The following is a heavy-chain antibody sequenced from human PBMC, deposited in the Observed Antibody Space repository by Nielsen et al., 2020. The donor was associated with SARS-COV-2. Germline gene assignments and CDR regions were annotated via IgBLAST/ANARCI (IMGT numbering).Heavy chain of an antibody. CDR2: VRSSVGYR. CDR3: VRSRYYGPTSYFDY. J-gene: IGHJ4*02. D-gene: IGHD3-22*01. CDR1: GFTFSSYT. V-gene: IGHV3-21*01. Sequence: GGSLRLSCAASGFTFSSYTMIWVRQAPGKGLEWISSVRSSVGYRYYADSVKGRFTISRDNAKNSLYLQMNSLRAEDTAVYYCVRSRYYGPTSYFDYWGQGTLVTVSS.